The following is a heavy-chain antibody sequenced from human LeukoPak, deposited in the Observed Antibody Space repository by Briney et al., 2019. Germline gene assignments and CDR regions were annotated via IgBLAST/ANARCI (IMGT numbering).Heavy chain of an antibody. Sequence: GGSLRLSCAASGFTFTVYSMTWVREAPGKGLEWISHISAASHGIYYADSVKGRFTVSRDNAKNSVFLLLTSLRPEDTAVYYCARGEWHQDGIGYNRFDNWGQGALVTVSS. D-gene: IGHD3-3*01. CDR2: ISAASHGI. J-gene: IGHJ4*02. V-gene: IGHV3-48*01. CDR3: ARGEWHQDGIGYNRFDN. CDR1: GFTFTVYS.